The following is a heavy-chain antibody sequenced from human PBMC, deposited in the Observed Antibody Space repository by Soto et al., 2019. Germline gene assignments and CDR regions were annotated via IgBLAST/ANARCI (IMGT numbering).Heavy chain of an antibody. Sequence: PGGSLRLSCAASGFTFSSYGMHWVRQAPGKGLEWVAVISYDGSNKYYADSVKGRFTISRDNSKNTLYLQMNSLRAEDTAVYYCATRSSPWGQGTLVTVSS. CDR3: ATRSSP. V-gene: IGHV3-30*03. CDR1: GFTFSSYG. J-gene: IGHJ5*02. CDR2: ISYDGSNK.